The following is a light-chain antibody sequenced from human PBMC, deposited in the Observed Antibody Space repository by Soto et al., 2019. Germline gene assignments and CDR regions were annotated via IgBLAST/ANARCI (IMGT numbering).Light chain of an antibody. CDR2: VNS. CDR3: QSFDSSLSGDVI. CDR1: SSNIGAGYD. Sequence: QSVLTQPPSVSGAPGQRVTISCTGSSSNIGAGYDVHWYQQLPGTAPKLLIYVNSNRPSGVPDRFSGSKSGTSASLAITGLQAEDEADYYCQSFDSSLSGDVIFGGGTKVTVL. V-gene: IGLV1-40*01. J-gene: IGLJ2*01.